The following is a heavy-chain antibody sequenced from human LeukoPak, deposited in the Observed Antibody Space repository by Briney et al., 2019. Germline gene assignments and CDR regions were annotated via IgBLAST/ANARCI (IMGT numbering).Heavy chain of an antibody. CDR2: IIPIFGTA. V-gene: IGHV1-69*05. J-gene: IGHJ3*02. D-gene: IGHD3-22*01. CDR3: ARDDSSGYYPSDAFDI. CDR1: GGTFSSYA. Sequence: EASVKVSCKASGGTFSSYAISWVRQAPGQGLEWMGRIIPIFGTANYAQKFQGRVTITTDESTSTAYMELSSLRSEDTAVYYCARDDSSGYYPSDAFDIWGQGTMVTVSS.